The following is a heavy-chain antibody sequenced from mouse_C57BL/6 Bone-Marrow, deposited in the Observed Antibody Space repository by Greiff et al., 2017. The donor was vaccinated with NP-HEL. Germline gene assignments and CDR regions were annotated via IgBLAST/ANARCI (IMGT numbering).Heavy chain of an antibody. CDR2: INPNYGTT. CDR1: GYSFTSYS. J-gene: IGHJ1*03. V-gene: IGHV1-39*01. CDR3: ARAGWSWYFDV. Sequence: VQLQQSGPELAKPGASVKLSCKASGYSFTSYSMNWVKQSHGQSLEWIGLINPNYGTTKYNQKFKDKATLTADKSSSTAYMQLNSLTYEDSAVYYCARAGWSWYFDVWGTGTTLTVSS. D-gene: IGHD2-3*01.